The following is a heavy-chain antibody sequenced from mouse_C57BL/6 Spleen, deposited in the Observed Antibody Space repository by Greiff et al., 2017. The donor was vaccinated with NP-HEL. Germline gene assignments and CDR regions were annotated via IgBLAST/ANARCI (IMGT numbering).Heavy chain of an antibody. V-gene: IGHV1-15*01. CDR3: TSSRPTLLLRDLDS. Sequence: QVQLQQSGAELVRPGASVTLSCKASGYTFTDYEMHWVKQTPVHGLEWIGAIDPGTGGTAYNQKFKGKAILTADKSSSTAYMELRSLTSEDSAVYCCTSSRPTLLLRDLDSWGQGTTLTVSS. D-gene: IGHD1-1*01. CDR2: IDPGTGGT. J-gene: IGHJ2*01. CDR1: GYTFTDYE.